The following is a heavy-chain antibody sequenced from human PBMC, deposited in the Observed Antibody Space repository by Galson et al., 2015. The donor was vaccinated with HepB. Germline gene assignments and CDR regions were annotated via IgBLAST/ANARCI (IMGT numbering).Heavy chain of an antibody. CDR2: INHSGST. V-gene: IGHV4-34*01. J-gene: IGHJ3*02. CDR1: GGSFSGYY. Sequence: SEPLSLTCAVYGGSFSGYYWSWIRQPPGKGLEWIGEINHSGSTSYNPSLKSRVTISADTSKNQFSLKLSSVTAADTAVYYCAREHIVVVTALSGHDAFDIWGQGTMVTVSS. D-gene: IGHD2-21*02. CDR3: AREHIVVVTALSGHDAFDI.